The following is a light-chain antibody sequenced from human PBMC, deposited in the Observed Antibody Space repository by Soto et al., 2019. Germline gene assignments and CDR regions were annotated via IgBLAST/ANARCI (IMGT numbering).Light chain of an antibody. CDR2: EVS. V-gene: IGLV2-14*01. Sequence: QSVLTQPASVSGSPGQSITISCTGTSSDVGGYNYVSWYQQHPGKAPKLMIYEVSNRPSGVSNRFSGPKSGNTASLTISGLQAEDEADYYCSSYTGSTNYVFGTGTKVTVL. J-gene: IGLJ1*01. CDR1: SSDVGGYNY. CDR3: SSYTGSTNYV.